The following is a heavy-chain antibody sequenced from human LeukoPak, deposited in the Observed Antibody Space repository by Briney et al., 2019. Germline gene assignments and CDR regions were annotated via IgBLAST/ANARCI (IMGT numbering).Heavy chain of an antibody. CDR3: ARDFALGIAAAGAPPFDY. D-gene: IGHD6-13*01. CDR1: GGSISSSSYY. J-gene: IGHJ4*02. CDR2: IYYSGST. V-gene: IGHV4-39*07. Sequence: SETLSLTCTVSGGSISSSSYYWGWIRQPPGKGLEWIGSIYYSGSTYYNPSLKSRVTISVDTSKNQFSLKLSSVTAADTAVYYCARDFALGIAAAGAPPFDYWGQGTLVTVSS.